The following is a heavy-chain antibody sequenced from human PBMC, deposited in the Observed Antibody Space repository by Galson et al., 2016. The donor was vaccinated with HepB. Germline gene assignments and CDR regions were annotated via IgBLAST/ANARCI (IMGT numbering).Heavy chain of an antibody. J-gene: IGHJ4*02. CDR3: ARDLRRSELSSLRRDQVKWWQGVMQRVVSYGMDY. CDR1: GFTFTTYS. CDR2: ISGTSTTI. Sequence: SLRLSCAASGFTFTTYSMNWARQAPGKGLEWVSYISGTSTTINYADSVKGRFTISRDNAKNAPYLQMNSLRDEDTAVYFCARDLRRSELSSLRRDQVKWWQGVMQRVVSYGMDYWGQGTLVTVSS. V-gene: IGHV3-48*02. D-gene: IGHD2-15*01.